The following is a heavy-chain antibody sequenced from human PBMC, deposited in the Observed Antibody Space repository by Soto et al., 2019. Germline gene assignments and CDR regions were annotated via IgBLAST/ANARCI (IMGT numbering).Heavy chain of an antibody. V-gene: IGHV3-13*04. CDR2: IGTAGDT. CDR1: GFTFSSYD. Sequence: EVQLVESGGGLVQPGGSLRLSCAASGFTFSSYDMHWVRQATGKGLEWVSEIGTAGDTYYPGSVKGRFTISRENAKNSLYLQMNSLRAGDTAVYYCARGRPFDHDMDVWGQGTTVTVSS. J-gene: IGHJ6*02. CDR3: ARGRPFDHDMDV.